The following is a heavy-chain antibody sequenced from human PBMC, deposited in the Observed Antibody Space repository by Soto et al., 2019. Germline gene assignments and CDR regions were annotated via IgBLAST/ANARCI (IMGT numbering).Heavy chain of an antibody. CDR1: GFTFSVYG. D-gene: IGHD5-12*01. CDR3: ARGASGFYFGY. J-gene: IGHJ4*03. V-gene: IGHV3-33*01. Sequence: GGSLRLSCAASGFTFSVYGMHWVRQAPGRGLEWVAVIWHDGSNKYYADSVKGRFAISRDNSKNTLYLQMNSLRVEDTAVYYCARGASGFYFGYWGHGTLVTVSS. CDR2: IWHDGSNK.